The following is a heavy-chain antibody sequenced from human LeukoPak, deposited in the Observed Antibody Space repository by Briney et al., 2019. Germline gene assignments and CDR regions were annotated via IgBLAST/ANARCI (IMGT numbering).Heavy chain of an antibody. CDR3: ARDATRGGDFDY. CDR2: INEDGSQI. CDR1: GFSFSRFW. J-gene: IGHJ4*02. Sequence: PGGSLRLSCAASGFSFSRFWTTWVRQAPGKGLEWVANINEDGSQIYYVGSVKGRFTVSRDNARDSLYLQMTSLRVEDTAIYYCARDATRGGDFDYWGQGTLVTVSS. V-gene: IGHV3-7*01. D-gene: IGHD3-16*01.